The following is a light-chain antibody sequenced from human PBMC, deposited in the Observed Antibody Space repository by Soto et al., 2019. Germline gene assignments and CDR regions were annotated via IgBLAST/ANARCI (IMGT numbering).Light chain of an antibody. CDR1: QSVSSN. CDR2: GAS. J-gene: IGKJ1*01. V-gene: IGKV3-20*01. Sequence: EIVLTQSPATLSVSPWERATLSCMASQSVSSNLAWYQHKPGQAARLLIYGASSRSTGIPGRFSGSGSGTDFTLTISRLEPEDFAVYYCQQYGSSQWTFGQGTKVDIK. CDR3: QQYGSSQWT.